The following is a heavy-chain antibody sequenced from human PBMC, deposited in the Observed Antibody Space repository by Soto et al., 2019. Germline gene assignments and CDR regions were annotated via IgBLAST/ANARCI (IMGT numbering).Heavy chain of an antibody. CDR2: ISYDGSNK. J-gene: IGHJ4*02. D-gene: IGHD2-15*01. CDR3: AKDVEGSLRVGYCSGGSCHLGFDY. Sequence: GGSRRLSCAASGFTFSSYGMHWVRRAPGKGLEWVAVISYDGSNKYYADSVKGRFTISRDNSKNTLYLQMNSLRAEDTAVYYCAKDVEGSLRVGYCSGGSCHLGFDYWGQGTLVTVSS. V-gene: IGHV3-30*18. CDR1: GFTFSSYG.